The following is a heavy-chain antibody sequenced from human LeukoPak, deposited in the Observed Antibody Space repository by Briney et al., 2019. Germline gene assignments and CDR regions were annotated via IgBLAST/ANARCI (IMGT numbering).Heavy chain of an antibody. CDR1: GFTFSSYS. D-gene: IGHD6-6*01. CDR2: IGSSSSYI. Sequence: GGSLRLSCAASGFTFSSYSMNWVRQAPGKGLEWVSSIGSSSSYIYYADSVKGRFTISRDNAKNSLYLQMNSLRAEDTAVYYCARGSSSSAPYFDYWGQGTLVTVSS. J-gene: IGHJ4*02. CDR3: ARGSSSSAPYFDY. V-gene: IGHV3-21*01.